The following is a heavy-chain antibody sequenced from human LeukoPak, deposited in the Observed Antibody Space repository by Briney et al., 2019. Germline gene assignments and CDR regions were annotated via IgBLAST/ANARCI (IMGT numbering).Heavy chain of an antibody. J-gene: IGHJ4*02. D-gene: IGHD3-10*01. CDR2: INHSGST. V-gene: IGHV4-34*01. Sequence: KTSETLSLTCAVYGGSFSGYYWSWIRQPPGKGLEWIGEINHSGSTNYNPSLKSRVTISVDTSKNQFSLKLNSMAAADTAVYYCARGLGSGSYYHYWGQGTLVTVSS. CDR3: ARGLGSGSYYHY. CDR1: GGSFSGYY.